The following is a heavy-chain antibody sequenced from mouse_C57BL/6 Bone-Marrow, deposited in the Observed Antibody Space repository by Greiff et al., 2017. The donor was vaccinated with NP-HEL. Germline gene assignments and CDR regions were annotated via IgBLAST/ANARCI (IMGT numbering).Heavy chain of an antibody. V-gene: IGHV5-6*01. CDR1: GFTFSSYG. D-gene: IGHD1-1*01. CDR2: ISSGGSYT. J-gene: IGHJ2*01. CDR3: ASGTPFDY. Sequence: EVQVVESGGDLVKPGGSLKLSCAASGFTFSSYGMSWVRQTPDKRLEWVATISSGGSYTYYPDSVKGRFTISRDNAKNTLYLQMSSLKSEDTAMYYCASGTPFDYWGQGTTLTVSS.